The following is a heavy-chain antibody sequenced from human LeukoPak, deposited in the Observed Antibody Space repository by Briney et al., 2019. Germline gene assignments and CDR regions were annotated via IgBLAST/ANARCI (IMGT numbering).Heavy chain of an antibody. CDR3: ARWVSTPRGYFDY. V-gene: IGHV4-59*08. Sequence: PSETLSLTCTVSGGSISSYYWSWIRQPPGKGLEWIGYIYYSGSTNYNPSLKSRVTISVDTSKNQFSLRLSSVTAADTAVYYCARWVSTPRGYFDYWGQGTLVTVSS. J-gene: IGHJ4*02. CDR1: GGSISSYY. D-gene: IGHD5/OR15-5a*01. CDR2: IYYSGST.